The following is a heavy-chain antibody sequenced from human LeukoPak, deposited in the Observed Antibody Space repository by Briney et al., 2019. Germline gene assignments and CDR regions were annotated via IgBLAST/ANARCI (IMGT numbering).Heavy chain of an antibody. CDR3: AKVNFIAAAEHDAFDI. CDR1: GFTFDDYA. V-gene: IGHV3-9*01. CDR2: ISWNSGSI. Sequence: AGGSLRLSCAASGFTFDDYAMHWVRQAPGKGLEWVSGISWNSGSIGYADSVKGRFTISRDNAKNSLYLQMNSLRAEDTALYYCAKVNFIAAAEHDAFDIWGQGQWSPSLQ. J-gene: IGHJ3*02. D-gene: IGHD6-13*01.